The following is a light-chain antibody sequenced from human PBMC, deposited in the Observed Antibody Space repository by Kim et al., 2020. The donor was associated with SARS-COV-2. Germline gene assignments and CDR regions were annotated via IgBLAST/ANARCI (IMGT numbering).Light chain of an antibody. V-gene: IGLV3-1*01. CDR2: QDS. J-gene: IGLJ2*01. CDR3: QAWDSSTVV. Sequence: SYELTQPPAVSVSPGQTASITCSGDKLGDKYACWYQQKPGQSPVLVIYQDSKRPSGIPERFSGSNSGNTATLTISGTQAMDEADYYCQAWDSSTVVFGAGTLLTVL. CDR1: KLGDKY.